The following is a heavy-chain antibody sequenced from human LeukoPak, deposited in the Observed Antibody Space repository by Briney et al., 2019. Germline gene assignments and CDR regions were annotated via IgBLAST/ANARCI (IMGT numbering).Heavy chain of an antibody. Sequence: SETLSLTCTVSGGSLSNYYWSWTRQPPGKGLEWIGHIHDSGSTTYNPSLKSRVTISVDTSKNQFSLKLSSVTAADTAVYYCARGRIGGPKAPFDYWGQGTLVTVS. D-gene: IGHD3-16*01. V-gene: IGHV4-59*01. CDR3: ARGRIGGPKAPFDY. CDR1: GGSLSNYY. J-gene: IGHJ4*02. CDR2: IHDSGST.